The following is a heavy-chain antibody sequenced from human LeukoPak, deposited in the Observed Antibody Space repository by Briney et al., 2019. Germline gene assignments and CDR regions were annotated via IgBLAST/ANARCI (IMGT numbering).Heavy chain of an antibody. V-gene: IGHV4-59*01. CDR3: ARDDYRGVTNFDP. D-gene: IGHD3-10*01. Sequence: KTSETLSLTCTVSGGSISPYFWSWMRQTPGKGLEWIGYISYTGSTNYNPALKSRVTISVDTSKNQFSLQLTPVTAADTAVYYCARDDYRGVTNFDPWGQGTLVTVSS. J-gene: IGHJ5*02. CDR2: ISYTGST. CDR1: GGSISPYF.